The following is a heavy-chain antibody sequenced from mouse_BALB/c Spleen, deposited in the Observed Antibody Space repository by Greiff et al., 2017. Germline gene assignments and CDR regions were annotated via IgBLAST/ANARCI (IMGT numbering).Heavy chain of an antibody. J-gene: IGHJ4*01. V-gene: IGHV1-14*01. CDR3: ARRERDYYGSSYGDAMDY. CDR1: GYTFTSYV. D-gene: IGHD1-1*01. Sequence: VQLKESGPELVKPGASVKMSCKASGYTFTSYVMHWVKQKPGQGLEWIGYINPYNDGTKYNEKFKGKATLTSDKSSSTAYMELSSLTSEDSAVYYCARRERDYYGSSYGDAMDYWGQGTSVTVSS. CDR2: INPYNDGT.